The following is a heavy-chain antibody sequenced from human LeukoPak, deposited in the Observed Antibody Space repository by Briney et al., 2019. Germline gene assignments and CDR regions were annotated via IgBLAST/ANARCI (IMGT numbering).Heavy chain of an antibody. J-gene: IGHJ6*02. D-gene: IGHD3-9*01. CDR3: ARDREYDILTGYPGAYYYGMDV. CDR1: GFTFDDYG. CDR2: ISWNSGLI. V-gene: IGHV3-9*01. Sequence: PGGSLRLSCEGSGFTFDDYGMHWVRQGPGKGLEWVSSISWNSGLIDYADSVKGRFTISRDNAKNSLYLQMNSQRGEDTALYYCARDREYDILTGYPGAYYYGMDVWGQGTTVTVSS.